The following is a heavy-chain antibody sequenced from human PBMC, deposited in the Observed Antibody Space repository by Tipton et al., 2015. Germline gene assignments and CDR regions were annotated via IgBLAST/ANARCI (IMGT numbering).Heavy chain of an antibody. V-gene: IGHV3-53*01. CDR2: IQSDSNT. CDR3: ARDGVERYFDY. Sequence: SLRLSCAVSGFNVHSNYMSWVRQAPGEGLEWVSVIQSDSNTYYADSVKGRFAISRDNSKNSVYLQMNSLGAEDTAVYYCARDGVERYFDYWGLGTLVTVSS. D-gene: IGHD1-1*01. CDR1: GFNVHSNY. J-gene: IGHJ4*02.